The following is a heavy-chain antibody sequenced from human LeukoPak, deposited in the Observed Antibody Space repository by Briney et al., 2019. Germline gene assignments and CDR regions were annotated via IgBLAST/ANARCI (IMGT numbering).Heavy chain of an antibody. Sequence: SETLSLTCTVSGGSISSYYWSWVRQPAGKGLEWIGRIYSSGSNNYNPSLESRVTISVDTSKNQFSLKLSSVTAADTAVYYCASGSNYFDYWGQGTLVTVSS. CDR1: GGSISSYY. V-gene: IGHV4-4*07. D-gene: IGHD3-10*01. CDR3: ASGSNYFDY. J-gene: IGHJ4*02. CDR2: IYSSGSN.